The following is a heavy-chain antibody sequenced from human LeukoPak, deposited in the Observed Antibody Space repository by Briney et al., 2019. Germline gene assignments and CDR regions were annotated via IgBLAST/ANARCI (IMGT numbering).Heavy chain of an antibody. CDR3: ARDLGSGWPYYFDY. CDR1: GGSISSYY. J-gene: IGHJ4*02. D-gene: IGHD6-19*01. V-gene: IGHV4-59*01. CDR2: IYYSGST. Sequence: PSETLSLTCTVSGGSISSYYWSWIRQPPGKGLEWIGYIYYSGSTNYNPSLKSRVTISVDTSKNQFSLKLSSVTAADTAVYYCARDLGSGWPYYFDYWDQGTLVTVSS.